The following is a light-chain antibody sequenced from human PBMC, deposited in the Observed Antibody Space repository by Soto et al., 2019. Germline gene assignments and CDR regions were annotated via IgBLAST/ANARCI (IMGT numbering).Light chain of an antibody. V-gene: IGKV1-39*01. J-gene: IGKJ1*01. CDR3: QQSYSIPWT. Sequence: DIQMTQSPSSLSSSVGDRVTITCRASQSISSYLNWYQQKPRKAPKVLIYAASILQSGVPSRFSGSGSGTDFTRTISSLQPEDFATYYCQQSYSIPWTFGQGTKVE. CDR1: QSISSY. CDR2: AAS.